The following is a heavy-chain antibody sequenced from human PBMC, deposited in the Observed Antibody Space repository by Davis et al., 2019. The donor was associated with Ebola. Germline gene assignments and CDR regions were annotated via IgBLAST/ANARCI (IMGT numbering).Heavy chain of an antibody. CDR3: ARGPRSVVVVADNWFDP. J-gene: IGHJ5*02. CDR2: IIPIFGTA. Sequence: SVKVSCKASGGTFSSYAISWVRQAPGQGLEWMGGIIPIFGTANYAQKFQGRVTITADKSTSTAYMELSSLRSEDTAVYYCARGPRSVVVVADNWFDPWGQGTLVTVSS. D-gene: IGHD2-15*01. V-gene: IGHV1-69*06. CDR1: GGTFSSYA.